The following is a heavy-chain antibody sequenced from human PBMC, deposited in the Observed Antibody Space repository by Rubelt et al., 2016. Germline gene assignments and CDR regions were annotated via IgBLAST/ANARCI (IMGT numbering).Heavy chain of an antibody. V-gene: IGHV4-59*12. D-gene: IGHD2-2*01. CDR2: INHSGST. Sequence: QVQLQESGPGLVKPSETLSLTCTVSGGSISSYYWSWIRQPPGKGLEWIGEINHSGSTNYNPSLKSRVTISVDTSKNQFSLKLSSVTAADTAVYYCARGGVPAAPDYWGQGTLVTVSS. CDR1: GGSISSYY. J-gene: IGHJ4*02. CDR3: ARGGVPAAPDY.